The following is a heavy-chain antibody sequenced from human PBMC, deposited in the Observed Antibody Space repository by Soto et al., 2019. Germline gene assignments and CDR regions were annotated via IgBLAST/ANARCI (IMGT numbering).Heavy chain of an antibody. Sequence: GASVKVSCKASGYTFTSYAMHWVRQAPGQRLEWMGWINAGNGNTKYSQKFQGRATITRDTSASTAYMELSSLRSEDTAVYYCARAYYDFWSGDNPEYLQHWGQGTLVTVSS. CDR3: ARAYYDFWSGDNPEYLQH. CDR2: INAGNGNT. CDR1: GYTFTSYA. D-gene: IGHD3-3*01. J-gene: IGHJ1*01. V-gene: IGHV1-3*01.